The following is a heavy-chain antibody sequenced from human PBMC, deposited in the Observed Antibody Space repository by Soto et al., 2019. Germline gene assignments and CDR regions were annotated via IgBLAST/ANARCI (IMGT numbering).Heavy chain of an antibody. D-gene: IGHD3-3*01. V-gene: IGHV3-21*01. Sequence: GGSLRLSCAASGFTFSSYSMNWVRQAPGKGLEWVSSISSSSSYIYYADSVKGRFTISRDNAKNSLYLQMNSLRAEDTAVYYCARDQQSNRFWSGYYGVVDAFDIWGQGTMVTVSS. CDR2: ISSSSSYI. CDR1: GFTFSSYS. CDR3: ARDQQSNRFWSGYYGVVDAFDI. J-gene: IGHJ3*02.